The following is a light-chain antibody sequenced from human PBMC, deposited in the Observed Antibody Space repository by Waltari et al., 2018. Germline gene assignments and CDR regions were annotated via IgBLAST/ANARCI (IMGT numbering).Light chain of an antibody. J-gene: IGKJ4*01. Sequence: DIVMTQSPDSLAVSLGERATINCKSSQSVFYRSDNKNCLAWYQQKPGQPPKLLIYWASTRESGVPDRFSGSGSETDFTLTISSLQPEDFASYHCQQSYNTPLTFGGGTRVYIK. CDR2: WAS. CDR3: QQSYNTPLT. V-gene: IGKV4-1*01. CDR1: QSVFYRSDNKNC.